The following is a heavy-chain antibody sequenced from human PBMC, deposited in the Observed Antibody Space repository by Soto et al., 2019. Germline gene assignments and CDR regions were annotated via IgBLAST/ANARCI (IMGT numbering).Heavy chain of an antibody. CDR1: GGSISSGDYY. CDR3: ARDGVKGWWRLDDRIPYYYYGMDV. J-gene: IGHJ6*02. CDR2: IYYSGST. V-gene: IGHV4-30-4*01. Sequence: SETLSLTCTVSGGSISSGDYYWSWIRQPPGKGLEWIGYIYYSGSTYYNPSLKSRVTISVDTSKNQFSLKLSSVTAADTAVYYCARDGVKGWWRLDDRIPYYYYGMDVWGQGTTVTVSS. D-gene: IGHD2-15*01.